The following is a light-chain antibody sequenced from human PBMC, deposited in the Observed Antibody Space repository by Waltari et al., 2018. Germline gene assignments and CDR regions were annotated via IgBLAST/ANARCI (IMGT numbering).Light chain of an antibody. Sequence: DIVMTQFPDSLAVYLGEGAAINCKSCQSILYSSKSKNYLAWYQQKPGQPPKLLIDRSSIRESGVPDRFSGSGSGTDFTLTIGSLQAEDVAIYYCQQYYNTPRTFGQGTKVEIK. CDR1: QSILYSSKSKNY. J-gene: IGKJ1*01. CDR3: QQYYNTPRT. CDR2: RSS. V-gene: IGKV4-1*01.